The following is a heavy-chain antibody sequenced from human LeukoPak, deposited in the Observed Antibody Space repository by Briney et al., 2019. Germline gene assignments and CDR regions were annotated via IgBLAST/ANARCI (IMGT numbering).Heavy chain of an antibody. CDR1: GYTFTSYG. CDR3: ARVPYCSSTSCYAGDAFDI. D-gene: IGHD2-2*01. CDR2: ISAYNGNT. V-gene: IGHV1-18*01. Sequence: ASVKVSCKASGYTFTSYGISWVRQAPGQGLEWMGWISAYNGNTNYAQKLQGRVTMTTDTSTSTAYMELRSLRSDDTAVYYCARVPYCSSTSCYAGDAFDIWGQGTMVTVSS. J-gene: IGHJ3*02.